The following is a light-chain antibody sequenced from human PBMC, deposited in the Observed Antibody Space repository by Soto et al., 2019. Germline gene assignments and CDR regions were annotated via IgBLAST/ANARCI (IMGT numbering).Light chain of an antibody. J-gene: IGKJ5*01. V-gene: IGKV2-28*01. CDR1: QSLLHSNGYNY. Sequence: DIVMTQSPLSLLVTPGEAASISCRSSQSLLHSNGYNYLDWYLQKQEQSPQILIYLGSNRASGVPDRFSGSGSGTDFTLKISRVEAEDVGVYYCMQALQTPLTFGQGTRLEIK. CDR2: LGS. CDR3: MQALQTPLT.